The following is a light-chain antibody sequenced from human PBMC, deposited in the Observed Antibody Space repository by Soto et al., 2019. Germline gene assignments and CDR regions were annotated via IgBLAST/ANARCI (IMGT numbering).Light chain of an antibody. CDR3: QQYNNWPET. Sequence: EILLRQSPAPLSLSPGERATLSCRASRSVRSTLAWYQQKPGQAPRLLIYGASTRATGIPARFSGSGSGTEFTLTISSLQSEDFAVYYCQQYNNWPETFGQGTKVEIK. CDR2: GAS. V-gene: IGKV3-15*01. CDR1: RSVRST. J-gene: IGKJ1*01.